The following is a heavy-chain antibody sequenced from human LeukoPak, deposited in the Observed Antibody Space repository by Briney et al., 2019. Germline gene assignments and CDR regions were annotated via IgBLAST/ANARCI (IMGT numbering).Heavy chain of an antibody. J-gene: IGHJ4*02. Sequence: ASVKVSCKASGYTFTGYYMHWVRQAPGQGLEWMGWINPNSGGTNYAQKFQGRVTMTRDTPISTAYMELSRLRSDDTAVYYCAREYQYYYDSSGYSYFDHLDYWGQGTLVTVSS. CDR3: AREYQYYYDSSGYSYFDHLDY. V-gene: IGHV1-2*02. CDR2: INPNSGGT. D-gene: IGHD3-22*01. CDR1: GYTFTGYY.